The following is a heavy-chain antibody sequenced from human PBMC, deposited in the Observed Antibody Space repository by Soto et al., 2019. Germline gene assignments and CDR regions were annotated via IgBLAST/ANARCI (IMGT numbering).Heavy chain of an antibody. CDR1: GYTFTAYY. V-gene: IGHV1-2*02. Sequence: ASVKVSCKTSGYTFTAYYIHWVRQAPGQGLEWMGWINPKTGDTKYAQKFQGRVTMTGDTSITTAYMELGRLRSDDTAVYYCARQLAYCGGDCYTEPIDYWGQGTLVTVS. J-gene: IGHJ4*02. CDR2: INPKTGDT. CDR3: ARQLAYCGGDCYTEPIDY. D-gene: IGHD2-21*02.